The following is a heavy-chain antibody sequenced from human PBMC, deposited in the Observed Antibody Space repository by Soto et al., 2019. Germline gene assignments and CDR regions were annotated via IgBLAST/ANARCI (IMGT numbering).Heavy chain of an antibody. V-gene: IGHV3-7*01. CDR1: GFTFSDSW. J-gene: IGHJ6*01. D-gene: IGHD3-16*01. Sequence: CGSLRLSCAASGFTFSDSWMDWVRQAPGKGPEWVANIKQDGSEKNYVDSVKGRFTISRDNAKNSLYLQMNSLRAEDTAVYYCASLGRHGWGQGTTVTVSA. CDR3: ASLGRHG. CDR2: IKQDGSEK.